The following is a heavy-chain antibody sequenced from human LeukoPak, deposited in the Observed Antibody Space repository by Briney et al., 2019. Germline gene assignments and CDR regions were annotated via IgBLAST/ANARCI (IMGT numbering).Heavy chain of an antibody. CDR3: AKGGIYGDYDLLEY. D-gene: IGHD4-17*01. J-gene: IGHJ4*02. Sequence: PGRSLRHSCAASGFAFDDYASHWVRQSPGKGLEWVSGISGDSDNMGYADSVKGRFTISRDNAKNSLYLQMNSLGAEDTALYYCAKGGIYGDYDLLEYWGQGTLVTVSS. V-gene: IGHV3-9*01. CDR1: GFAFDDYA. CDR2: ISGDSDNM.